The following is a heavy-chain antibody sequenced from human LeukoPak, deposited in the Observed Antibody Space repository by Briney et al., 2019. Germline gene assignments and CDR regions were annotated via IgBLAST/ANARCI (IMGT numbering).Heavy chain of an antibody. CDR2: ISSSGST. J-gene: IGHJ4*02. Sequence: SETLSLTCTVSGDSISSGDYYWSWIRQPAGKGLEWIGRISSSGSTSYNPSLKSRVTISVDTSKNQFSLKLSPVTAADTAVYYCARGYSSSWYPGYWGQGTLVTVSS. V-gene: IGHV4-61*02. CDR1: GDSISSGDYY. D-gene: IGHD6-13*01. CDR3: ARGYSSSWYPGY.